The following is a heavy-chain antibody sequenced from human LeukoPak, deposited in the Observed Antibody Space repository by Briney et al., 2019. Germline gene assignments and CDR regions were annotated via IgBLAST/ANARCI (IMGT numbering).Heavy chain of an antibody. CDR3: ATDYGSGSYVSPRDY. CDR1: GFTFSSYA. CDR2: ISGSGGST. J-gene: IGHJ4*02. V-gene: IGHV3-23*01. Sequence: PGGSLRLSCAASGFTFSSYAMSWVRQAPGTGLEWVSAISGSGGSTYYADSVKGRFTISRDNSKNTLYLQMNSLRAEDTAVYYCATDYGSGSYVSPRDYWGQGTLVTVSS. D-gene: IGHD3-10*01.